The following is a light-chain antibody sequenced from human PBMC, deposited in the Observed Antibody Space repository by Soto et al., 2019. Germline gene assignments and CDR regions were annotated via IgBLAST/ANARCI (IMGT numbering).Light chain of an antibody. V-gene: IGLV2-23*01. Sequence: QSALTQPASLSGSPGQSITISCTGTSSDVGSYNLVSWYQQHPGKAPKLMIYEGSKRPSGVSNRFSGSKSGNTASLTISGLQAEDEADYYCCSYAGSVVFGGGTKGTVL. J-gene: IGLJ2*01. CDR2: EGS. CDR1: SSDVGSYNL. CDR3: CSYAGSVV.